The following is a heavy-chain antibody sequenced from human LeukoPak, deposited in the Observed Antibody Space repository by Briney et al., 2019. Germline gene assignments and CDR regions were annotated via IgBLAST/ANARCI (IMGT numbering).Heavy chain of an antibody. Sequence: SETLSLTCAVYGGSFSGYYWSWIRQPPGKGLEWIGEINHSGSTNYNPSLKSRVTISVDTSKNQFSLKLSSVTAADTAVYYCARDRVVIATNAQYYFDYWGQGTLVTVSS. D-gene: IGHD2-21*01. V-gene: IGHV4-34*01. CDR3: ARDRVVIATNAQYYFDY. CDR2: INHSGST. CDR1: GGSFSGYY. J-gene: IGHJ4*02.